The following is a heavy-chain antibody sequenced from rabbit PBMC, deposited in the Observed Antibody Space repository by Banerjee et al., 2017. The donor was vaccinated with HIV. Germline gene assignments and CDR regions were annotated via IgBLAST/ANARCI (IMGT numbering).Heavy chain of an antibody. CDR1: GIDFIAYYY. V-gene: IGHV1S45*01. CDR3: ARGVDGYGYATSRLDL. J-gene: IGHJ3*01. Sequence: QEQLEESGGDLVKPGGTLTLTCKASGIDFIAYYYMCWVRQAPGKGPEWIACIYTGSGDTYYASWVNGRFTISKTSSTTVTLQMTSLTAADTATYFCARGVDGYGYATSRLDLWGPGTLVTVS. CDR2: IYTGSGDT. D-gene: IGHD6-1*01.